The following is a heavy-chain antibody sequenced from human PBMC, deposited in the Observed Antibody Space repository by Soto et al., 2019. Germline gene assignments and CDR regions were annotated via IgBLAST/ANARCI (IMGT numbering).Heavy chain of an antibody. CDR2: ISRSGGST. J-gene: IGHJ4*02. Sequence: EVQLLESGGGLVQPGGSLRLSCAASGVTFSTYAMSWVGQAPGKGLEWVSAISRSGGSTYYADSVKGRFTVSRDNPENMLYLQMNSLRADDTAVYFCAKGSASTYYFDSWGQGTLVTVSS. V-gene: IGHV3-23*01. CDR1: GVTFSTYA. CDR3: AKGSASTYYFDS. D-gene: IGHD6-19*01.